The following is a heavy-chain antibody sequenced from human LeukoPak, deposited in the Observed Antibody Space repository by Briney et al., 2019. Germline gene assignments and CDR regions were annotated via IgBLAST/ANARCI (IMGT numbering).Heavy chain of an antibody. CDR1: GYTLTELS. V-gene: IGHV1-24*01. J-gene: IGHJ4*02. CDR2: FDPEDGET. Sequence: VASVKVSCKVSGYTLTELSMHWVRQAPGKGLEWMGGFDPEDGETIYAQKFQGRVTMTEDTSTDTAYMELSSLRSEDTAVYYCARPPTYYYDSSGYYVRDYWGQGTLVTVSS. CDR3: ARPPTYYYDSSGYYVRDY. D-gene: IGHD3-22*01.